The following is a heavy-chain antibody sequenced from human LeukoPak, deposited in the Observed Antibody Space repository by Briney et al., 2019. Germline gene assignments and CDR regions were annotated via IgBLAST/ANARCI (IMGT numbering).Heavy chain of an antibody. D-gene: IGHD3-9*01. V-gene: IGHV4-59*01. CDR2: IYYSGST. J-gene: IGHJ3*02. CDR1: GGSISSYY. Sequence: SETLSLTCSVSGGSISSYYWNWIRQSPGKGLEWIGYIYYSGSTNYNPSLKSRVTISVDTSKNQFSLRLSSVTAADTAVYYCARTLRYDAFDIWGQGRMVTVSS. CDR3: ARTLRYDAFDI.